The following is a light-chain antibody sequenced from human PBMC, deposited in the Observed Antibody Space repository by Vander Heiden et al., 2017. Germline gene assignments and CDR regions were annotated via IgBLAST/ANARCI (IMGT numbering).Light chain of an antibody. J-gene: IGKJ3*01. CDR3: QHYDNVLRFT. CDR1: QDISTY. Sequence: DIQMTQSPSSLSASAGDTVTITCQPSQDISTYLNWFQLKLGQPPKLLIYDAYTLETGVTSRFNGSGTGTGFIFISSSRQPEDIGTYYSQHYDNVLRFTFGPGTKVDIK. CDR2: DAY. V-gene: IGKV1-33*01.